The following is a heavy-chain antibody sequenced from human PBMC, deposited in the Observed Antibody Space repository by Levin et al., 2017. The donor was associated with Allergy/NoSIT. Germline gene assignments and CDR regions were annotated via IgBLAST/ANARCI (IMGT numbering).Heavy chain of an antibody. V-gene: IGHV4-34*01. Sequence: SETLSLTCAVYGGSLSDYFWIWIRQSPVKGLEWIGEIKYDGFTNYNPSLGSRVAISLAMSKNQFALKLSSVTAADTAVYYCARAWGRGDPVAHWGRGSPVTVSS. CDR2: IKYDGFT. D-gene: IGHD2-21*02. J-gene: IGHJ4*02. CDR3: ARAWGRGDPVAH. CDR1: GGSLSDYF.